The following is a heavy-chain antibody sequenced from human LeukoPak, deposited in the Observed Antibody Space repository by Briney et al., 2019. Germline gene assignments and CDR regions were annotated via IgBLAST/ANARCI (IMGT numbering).Heavy chain of an antibody. CDR1: GGSISGYY. Sequence: SETLSLTCTVSGGSISGYYWTWIRQPPGKGLEWIADIYSSGSTNCNPSLKSRVTISVDTSKNQLSLKLSSVTAADTAVYYCARLPRPSYYDFRLDYWGQGTLVTVSS. CDR3: ARLPRPSYYDFRLDY. J-gene: IGHJ4*02. CDR2: IYSSGST. V-gene: IGHV4-59*08. D-gene: IGHD3-3*01.